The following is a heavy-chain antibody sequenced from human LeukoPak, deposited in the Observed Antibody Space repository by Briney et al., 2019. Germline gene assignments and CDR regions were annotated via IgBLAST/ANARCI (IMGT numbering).Heavy chain of an antibody. CDR3: AREGSAAVSGLDY. CDR2: IIPIFGTA. D-gene: IGHD6-13*01. V-gene: IGHV1-69*13. Sequence: ASVKVSCKASGYTFTGYYMHWVRQAPGQGLEWMGGIIPIFGTANYAQKFQGRVTITADESTSTAYMELSSLRSEDTAVYYCAREGSAAVSGLDYWGQGTLVTVSS. J-gene: IGHJ4*02. CDR1: GYTFTGYY.